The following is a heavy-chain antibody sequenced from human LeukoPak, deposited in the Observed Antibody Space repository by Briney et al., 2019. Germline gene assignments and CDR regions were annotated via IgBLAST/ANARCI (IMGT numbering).Heavy chain of an antibody. J-gene: IGHJ6*03. V-gene: IGHV1-2*02. CDR3: ARVNPYDYSNYSYYYYYMDV. Sequence: ASVKVSCKASGYTFTGYYMHWVRQAPGQGLEWMGWINPNSGGTNYAQKFQGRVTMTRDTSISTAYMELSRLRSDDTAVYYCARVNPYDYSNYSYYYYYMDVWGKGTTVTVSS. D-gene: IGHD4-11*01. CDR1: GYTFTGYY. CDR2: INPNSGGT.